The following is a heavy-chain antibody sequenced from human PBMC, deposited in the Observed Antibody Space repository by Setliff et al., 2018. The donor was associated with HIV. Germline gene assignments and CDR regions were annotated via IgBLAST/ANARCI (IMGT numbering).Heavy chain of an antibody. CDR3: ARVWLHNDGDKPRFDP. D-gene: IGHD5-12*01. CDR1: GGSILSSGGYF. Sequence: SETLSLTCTVSGGSILSSGGYFWGWIRQPPGKGLESPGRGLEWIGHVYRSGSTYYNPSLKSRVTISADTSKNQFSLKLSSVTAADTAVYYCARVWLHNDGDKPRFDPWGQGILVTVSS. V-gene: IGHV4-39*01. CDR2: VYRSGST. J-gene: IGHJ5*02.